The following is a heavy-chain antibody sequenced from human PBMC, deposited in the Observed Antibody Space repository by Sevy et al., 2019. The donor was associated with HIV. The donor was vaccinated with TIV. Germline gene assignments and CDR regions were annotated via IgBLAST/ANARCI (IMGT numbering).Heavy chain of an antibody. V-gene: IGHV4-39*01. J-gene: IGHJ4*02. CDR3: VCGSYYHFDY. D-gene: IGHD1-26*01. CDR1: GASISSSSYY. Sequence: SEILSLTCTVSGASISSSSYYCGWIRQPPGKGLEWIGSIYYSGSTYHNPSLQSRVTISEDASTNQFSLNLSSVTAADTAVYYCVCGSYYHFDYWGQGTLVTVSS. CDR2: IYYSGST.